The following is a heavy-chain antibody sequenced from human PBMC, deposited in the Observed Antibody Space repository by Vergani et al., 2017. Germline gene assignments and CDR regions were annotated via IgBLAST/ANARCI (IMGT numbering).Heavy chain of an antibody. D-gene: IGHD2-15*01. V-gene: IGHV3-48*03. CDR2: ISSSGSTI. CDR3: ARPDIVASYFDY. J-gene: IGHJ4*02. Sequence: EVQLVESGGGLVQPGGSLRLSCAASGFTFSSYEMNWVRQAPGKGLEWVSYISSSGSTIYYADSVKGRFTISRDNAKNSLYLQMNSLRAEDTAVYYCARPDIVASYFDYWGQGTLVTVSS. CDR1: GFTFSSYE.